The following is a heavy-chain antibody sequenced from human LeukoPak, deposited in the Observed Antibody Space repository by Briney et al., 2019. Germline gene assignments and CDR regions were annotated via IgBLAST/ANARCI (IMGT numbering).Heavy chain of an antibody. CDR3: ARRSMTTVTTEYYYGMDV. Sequence: QTGGSLRLSCAASGFTFSSYGMHWVRQAPGKGLEWVAVISYDGSNKYYADSVKGRFTISRDNSKNTLYLQMNSLRAEDTAVYYCARRSMTTVTTEYYYGMDVWGQGTTVTVSS. V-gene: IGHV3-30*19. J-gene: IGHJ6*02. CDR2: ISYDGSNK. CDR1: GFTFSSYG. D-gene: IGHD4-17*01.